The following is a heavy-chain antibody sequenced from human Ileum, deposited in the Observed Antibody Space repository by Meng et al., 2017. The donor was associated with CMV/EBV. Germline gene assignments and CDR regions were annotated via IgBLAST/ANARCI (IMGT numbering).Heavy chain of an antibody. Sequence: ASVKVSCKASAYTSTSYYMHWLRQAPGQGIEWMVIINPSGGSTSYAQKFQGRVTMITDTSTSTVYMVLSSLGSEDTAVYYCARHYSSADFDIWGQGTMVTVSS. CDR1: AYTSTSYY. V-gene: IGHV1-46*01. CDR2: INPSGGST. D-gene: IGHD6-25*01. CDR3: ARHYSSADFDI. J-gene: IGHJ3*02.